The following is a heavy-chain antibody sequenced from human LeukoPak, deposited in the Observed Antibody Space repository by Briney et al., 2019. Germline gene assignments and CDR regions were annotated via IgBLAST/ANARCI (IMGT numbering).Heavy chain of an antibody. D-gene: IGHD3-16*02. CDR3: ARMIGLGEVSPYFDY. Sequence: GESLKISCKGSGYSFTTYWIAWVRQVPGKGLEWMGIIHPRDSDIRYNPPFQGQVTISADKPISTAYLQWNSLKASDTAIYYCARMIGLGEVSPYFDYWGQGTLVTVSS. CDR1: GYSFTTYW. V-gene: IGHV5-51*01. CDR2: IHPRDSDI. J-gene: IGHJ4*02.